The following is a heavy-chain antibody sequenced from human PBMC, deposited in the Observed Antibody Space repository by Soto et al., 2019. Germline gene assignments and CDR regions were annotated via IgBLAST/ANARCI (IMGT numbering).Heavy chain of an antibody. CDR2: IKQDGSEK. CDR1: GFTFSSYW. V-gene: IGHV3-7*01. CDR3: ARVGSSSWYNNYYYMDV. D-gene: IGHD6-13*01. J-gene: IGHJ6*03. Sequence: GGSLRLSCAASGFTFSSYWMSWVRQAPGKGLEWVANIKQDGSEKYYVDFVKGRFTISRDNAKNSLYLQMNSLRAEDTAVYYCARVGSSSWYNNYYYMDVWGKGTTVTVSS.